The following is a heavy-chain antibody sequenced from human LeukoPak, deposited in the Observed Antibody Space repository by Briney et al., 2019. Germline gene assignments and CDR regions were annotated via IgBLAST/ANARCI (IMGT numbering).Heavy chain of an antibody. CDR2: INHSGNT. V-gene: IGHV4-34*01. J-gene: IGHJ4*02. CDR3: ARQGSGTSYYYYTFPY. CDR1: GGSISSYY. Sequence: PSETLSLTCTVSGGSISSYYCSWIRQPPGKGLEWIGEINHSGNTNYNPSLKSRVTMSVDTSKNHFYLKLSSVTAADTAVYYCARQGSGTSYYYYTFPYWGQGTLVTVSS. D-gene: IGHD1-26*01.